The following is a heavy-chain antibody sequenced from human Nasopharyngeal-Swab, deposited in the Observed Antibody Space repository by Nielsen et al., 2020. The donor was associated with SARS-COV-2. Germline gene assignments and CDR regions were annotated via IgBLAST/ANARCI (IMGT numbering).Heavy chain of an antibody. J-gene: IGHJ4*02. CDR2: ISWNSGTI. D-gene: IGHD2-21*02. V-gene: IGHV3-9*01. Sequence: GGSLRLSCAASGFTFDDYAIHWVRQAPGKGLEWVSGISWNSGTIGYADSVKGRFTISRDNAKNSLYLQMNSLRAEDTALYYCAKDHSRGDWPLGYFDYWGQGTLVTVSS. CDR1: GFTFDDYA. CDR3: AKDHSRGDWPLGYFDY.